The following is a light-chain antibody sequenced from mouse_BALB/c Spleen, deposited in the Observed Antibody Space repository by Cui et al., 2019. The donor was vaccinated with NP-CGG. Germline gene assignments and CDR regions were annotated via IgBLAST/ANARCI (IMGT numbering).Light chain of an antibody. CDR1: TGAVTTTNY. CDR2: GTN. CDR3: ALWYSNHWV. Sequence: QAVVTQESLFTTSPGETVTLTCRSSTGAVTTTNYANWVQEKPDHLFTGLIGGTNNRTPGVPARFSGSLIGDKAALTITGAQTEDEAIYFCALWYSNHWVFGGGTKLTVL. J-gene: IGLJ1*01. V-gene: IGLV1*01.